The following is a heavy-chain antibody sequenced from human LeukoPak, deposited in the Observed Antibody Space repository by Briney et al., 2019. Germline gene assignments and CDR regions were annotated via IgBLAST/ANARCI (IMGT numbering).Heavy chain of an antibody. Sequence: ASVKVSCKASGGTFSSYAISWVRQAPGQGLEWMGGIIPIFGTANYAQKFQGRVTITTDESTSTAYMELSSLRSEDTAVYYCAAGTGIAAAGYYMDVWGKGTTVTVSS. CDR3: AAGTGIAAAGYYMDV. V-gene: IGHV1-69*05. J-gene: IGHJ6*03. CDR2: IIPIFGTA. CDR1: GGTFSSYA. D-gene: IGHD6-13*01.